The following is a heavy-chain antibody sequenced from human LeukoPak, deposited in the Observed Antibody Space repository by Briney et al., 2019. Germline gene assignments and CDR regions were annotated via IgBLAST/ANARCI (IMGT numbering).Heavy chain of an antibody. Sequence: GGSLRLSSAASGFTFSSYAMHWVRQAPGKGLGWVAVISYDGSNKYYADSVKGRFTISRDNSKNTLYLQMNSLRTEDTAVYYCARDQLGAAAGIGDNFDYWGQGTLVTVSS. CDR2: ISYDGSNK. CDR1: GFTFSSYA. J-gene: IGHJ4*02. D-gene: IGHD6-13*01. V-gene: IGHV3-30-3*01. CDR3: ARDQLGAAAGIGDNFDY.